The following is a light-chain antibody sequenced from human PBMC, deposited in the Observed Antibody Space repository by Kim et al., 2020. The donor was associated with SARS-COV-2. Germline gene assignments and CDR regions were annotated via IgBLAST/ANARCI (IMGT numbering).Light chain of an antibody. J-gene: IGKJ2*01. CDR3: QQHNAV. V-gene: IGKV1-5*01. Sequence: STWSGPVRDRLSITCRACQHINTWSAWHQQRPGVAPQVLIHYAYCLNSGVPPRFSCSGSGTQFPLPVSSLQPDDSATYFCQQHNAVLGQGTKL. CDR2: YAY. CDR1: QHINTW.